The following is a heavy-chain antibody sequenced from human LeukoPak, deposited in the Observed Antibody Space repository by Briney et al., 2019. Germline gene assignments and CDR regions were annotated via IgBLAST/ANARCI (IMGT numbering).Heavy chain of an antibody. Sequence: SQTLSLTCTVSGGSISSGGYYWSWIRQHPGKGLEWIGYIYYSGSTCYNPSLKSRVTISVDTSKNQFSLKLSSVTAADTAVYYCARERVATIRGRGYYFDYWGQGTLVTVSS. CDR1: GGSISSGGYY. J-gene: IGHJ4*02. V-gene: IGHV4-31*03. CDR2: IYYSGST. CDR3: ARERVATIRGRGYYFDY. D-gene: IGHD5-12*01.